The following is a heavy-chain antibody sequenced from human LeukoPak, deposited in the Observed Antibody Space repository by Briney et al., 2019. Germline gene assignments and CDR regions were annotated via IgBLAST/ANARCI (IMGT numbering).Heavy chain of an antibody. Sequence: TGGALRLSCVGTGFTFSTYRMNWVRQAPGKGLEWVSSISSSSSYIYYADSVKGRITISRDNAKNSLYLQMSSLRVEDTAVYYCARDKDVYFDYWGQGTLVTVSS. V-gene: IGHV3-21*01. J-gene: IGHJ4*02. CDR2: ISSSSSYI. CDR3: ARDKDVYFDY. CDR1: GFTFSTYR.